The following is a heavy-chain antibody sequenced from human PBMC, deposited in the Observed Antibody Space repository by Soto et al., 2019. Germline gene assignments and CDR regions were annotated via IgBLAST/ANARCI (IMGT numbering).Heavy chain of an antibody. V-gene: IGHV4-30-2*01. D-gene: IGHD3-22*01. Sequence: PSETLSLTCAVSGGSLSSSAYSWSWIRQPPGKGLEWIGFIYQSGSTYYNPSLKGRVTMSLDRPKNQFSLKLSSVTAADTAVYYCARELLFYDSDGFSWDDAFDIWGQGTMVTVSS. CDR3: ARELLFYDSDGFSWDDAFDI. CDR2: IYQSGST. J-gene: IGHJ3*02. CDR1: GGSLSSSAYS.